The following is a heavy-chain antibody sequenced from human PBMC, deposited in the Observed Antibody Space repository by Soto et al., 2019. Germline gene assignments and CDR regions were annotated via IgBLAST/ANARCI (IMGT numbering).Heavy chain of an antibody. CDR1: GYTFTSYG. CDR2: ISAYNGNT. J-gene: IGHJ3*02. D-gene: IGHD1-26*01. V-gene: IGHV1-18*01. CDR3: ATVTGSYTYAFDI. Sequence: GASVKVSCKASGYTFTSYGISWVRQAPGQGLEWMGWISAYNGNTNYAQKLQGRVTMTTDTXXSTAYMELRSLRSDDTAVYYCATVTGSYTYAFDIWGQGTMVTVSS.